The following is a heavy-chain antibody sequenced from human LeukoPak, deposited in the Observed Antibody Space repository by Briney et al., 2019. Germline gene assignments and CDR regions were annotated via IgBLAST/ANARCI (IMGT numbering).Heavy chain of an antibody. Sequence: PSETLSLTCTVSGGSIRSYYWTWIRQPPGKELEWIGYIYYSGSTNYNPSLKSRVTMSVDTSKKQFSLKLSSVTAADTAVYYCARVRGSSGSYEYYHYMDVWGKGTTVTISS. CDR2: IYYSGST. CDR1: GGSIRSYY. D-gene: IGHD1-26*01. V-gene: IGHV4-59*12. J-gene: IGHJ6*03. CDR3: ARVRGSSGSYEYYHYMDV.